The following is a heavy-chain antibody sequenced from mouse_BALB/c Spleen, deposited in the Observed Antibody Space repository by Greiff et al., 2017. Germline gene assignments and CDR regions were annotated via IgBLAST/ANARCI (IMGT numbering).Heavy chain of an antibody. CDR1: GFTFSSFG. CDR3: ARYSITTVVATENAMDY. V-gene: IGHV5-17*02. D-gene: IGHD1-1*01. CDR2: ISSGSSTI. Sequence: EVQLVESGGGLVQPGGSRKLSCAASGFTFSSFGMHWVRQAPEKGLEWVAYISSGSSTIYYADTVKGRFTISRDNPKNTLFLQMTSLRSEDTAMYYCARYSITTVVATENAMDYWGQGTSVTVSS. J-gene: IGHJ4*01.